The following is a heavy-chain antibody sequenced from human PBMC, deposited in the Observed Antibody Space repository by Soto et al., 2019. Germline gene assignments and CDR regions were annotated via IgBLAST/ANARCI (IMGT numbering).Heavy chain of an antibody. J-gene: IGHJ4*02. D-gene: IGHD1-26*01. Sequence: LRLSCAGSGFTFSSYGMHWVRQAPGKGLEWVAVISYDGSDKYYADSVKGRFTISRDNSKNTLYLQMNSLRAEDTAVYYCAKEAARVGALDYWGQGTLVTVSS. V-gene: IGHV3-30*18. CDR2: ISYDGSDK. CDR3: AKEAARVGALDY. CDR1: GFTFSSYG.